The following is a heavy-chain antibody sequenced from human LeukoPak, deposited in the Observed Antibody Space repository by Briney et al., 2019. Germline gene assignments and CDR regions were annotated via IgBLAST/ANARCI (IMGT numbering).Heavy chain of an antibody. J-gene: IGHJ6*02. CDR3: ASLRSYGTSYYYYYYGMDV. CDR1: GGSISSYY. D-gene: IGHD5-18*01. Sequence: PSETLSLTCTVAGGSISSYYWSWIRQPPGEGLEWIGYIYYRGSTNYTPSLNSRVTLSVDTSKNQFSLKLSSVTAADTAVYYCASLRSYGTSYYYYYYGMDVWGQGTTVTVSS. CDR2: IYYRGST. V-gene: IGHV4-59*08.